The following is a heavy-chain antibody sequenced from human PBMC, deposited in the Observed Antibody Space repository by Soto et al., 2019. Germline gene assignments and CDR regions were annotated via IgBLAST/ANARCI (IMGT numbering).Heavy chain of an antibody. CDR3: ARDAKSVETTGGFDY. D-gene: IGHD1-26*01. CDR2: IWFDGSNK. J-gene: IGHJ4*02. CDR1: GFIFSSYG. V-gene: IGHV3-33*01. Sequence: QVQLVDSGGGVVQPGRSLRLSCAASGFIFSSYGMHWVRQAPGKGLEWVAGIWFDGSNKYYADSVKGRFTISRDNSRNTLDLQMNGLRAEDTAVYYCARDAKSVETTGGFDYWGQGTLVTVSS.